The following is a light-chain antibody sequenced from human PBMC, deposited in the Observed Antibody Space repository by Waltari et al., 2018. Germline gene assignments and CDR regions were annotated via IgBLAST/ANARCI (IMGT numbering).Light chain of an antibody. CDR2: DTS. J-gene: IGKJ4*01. CDR3: QQRRNWPLT. V-gene: IGKV3-11*01. CDR1: QSVDIY. Sequence: SCRASQSVDIYLTWYQQRPGQAPRLLIYDTSNRATDIPARFSGSGSETDFSLTISSLEPEDFAVYYCQQRRNWPLTFGGGTKVEIK.